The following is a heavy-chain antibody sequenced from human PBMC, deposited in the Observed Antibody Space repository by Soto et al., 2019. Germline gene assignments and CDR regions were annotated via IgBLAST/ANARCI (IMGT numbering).Heavy chain of an antibody. V-gene: IGHV4-30-2*01. CDR2: IYHSGST. Sequence: QLQLQESGSGLVKPSQTMSLTCAVSGGSISSGGYSWSWIRQPPGKGLEWIGYIYHSGSTYDNPSLKSRVTISVDRSKNQFSLKLSSVTAADTAVYYCARGRYYDSSGYYFANNWFDPWGQGTLVTVSS. CDR3: ARGRYYDSSGYYFANNWFDP. D-gene: IGHD3-22*01. J-gene: IGHJ5*02. CDR1: GGSISSGGYS.